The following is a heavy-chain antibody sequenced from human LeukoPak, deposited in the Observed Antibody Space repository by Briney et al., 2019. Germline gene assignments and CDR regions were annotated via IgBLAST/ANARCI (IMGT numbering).Heavy chain of an antibody. Sequence: SETLSLTCTVSGGSISSYYWSWIRQPPGKGLEWIGYIYYSGSTNYNPSLKSRVTISVDTSKNQFSLKLSSVTAAHTAVYYCARDGPGGGATIAGFDYWGQGTLVTVSS. J-gene: IGHJ4*02. CDR3: ARDGPGGGATIAGFDY. D-gene: IGHD3-16*01. CDR2: IYYSGST. CDR1: GGSISSYY. V-gene: IGHV4-59*01.